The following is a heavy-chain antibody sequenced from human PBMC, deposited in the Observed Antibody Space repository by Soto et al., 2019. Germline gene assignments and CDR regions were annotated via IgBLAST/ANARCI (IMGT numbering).Heavy chain of an antibody. CDR2: INPNSGGT. D-gene: IGHD1-26*01. V-gene: IGHV1-2*04. J-gene: IGHJ4*02. CDR3: ARAVGLSYFDY. CDR1: GYTFTGYY. Sequence: ASVKVSCKXSGYTFTGYYMHWVRQAPGQGLEWMGWINPNSGGTNYAQKFQGWVTMTRDTSISTAYMELSRLRSDDTAVYYCARAVGLSYFDYWGQGTLVTVSS.